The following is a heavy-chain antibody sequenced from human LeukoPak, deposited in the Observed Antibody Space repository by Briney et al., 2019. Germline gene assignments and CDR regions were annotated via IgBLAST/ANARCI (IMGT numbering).Heavy chain of an antibody. Sequence: PGGSLRLSCAASGFTFSHYGVHWVRQAPGKGLEWVAVISYDGSNKYYADSVKGRFTISRDNSKNTVFLQMNSQRAEDTAVYYCARERGGASFDYWGQGTLVTVSS. V-gene: IGHV3-30*03. CDR2: ISYDGSNK. CDR1: GFTFSHYG. J-gene: IGHJ4*02. D-gene: IGHD3-16*01. CDR3: ARERGGASFDY.